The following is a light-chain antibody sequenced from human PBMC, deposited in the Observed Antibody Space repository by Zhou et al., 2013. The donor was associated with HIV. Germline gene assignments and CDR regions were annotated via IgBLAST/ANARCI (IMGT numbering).Light chain of an antibody. CDR1: QSIGNY. Sequence: DIQMIQSPSSLSASVGDRVAITCRASQSIGNYLSWYQQKPGKAPNLLIFTASKLRSGAPSRFSGSGSGTEFTLIIDSLKGEDFATYFCQQNFSPPHTFGRGTKLEIK. CDR3: QQNFSPPHT. CDR2: TAS. V-gene: IGKV1-39*01. J-gene: IGKJ2*01.